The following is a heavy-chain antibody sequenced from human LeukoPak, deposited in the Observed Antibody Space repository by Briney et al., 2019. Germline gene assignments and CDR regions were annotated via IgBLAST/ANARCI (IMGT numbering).Heavy chain of an antibody. CDR3: ARESRPGGAMGLYHNLDY. D-gene: IGHD1-1*01. CDR1: GFTLRNYW. V-gene: IGHV3-74*01. CDR2: INGDGGTI. J-gene: IGHJ4*02. Sequence: GGSLRLSCVVSGFTLRNYWMHWVRQAPGKGPVWVSGINGDGGTITYADSVQGRFTISRDNAKNTLYLQMNSLRAEDTAVYYCARESRPGGAMGLYHNLDYWGQGTLVAVSS.